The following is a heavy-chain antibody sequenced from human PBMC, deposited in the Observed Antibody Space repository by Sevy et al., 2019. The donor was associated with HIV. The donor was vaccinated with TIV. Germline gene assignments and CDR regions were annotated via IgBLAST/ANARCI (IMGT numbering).Heavy chain of an antibody. CDR2: ISWNSGSI. J-gene: IGHJ6*02. V-gene: IGHV3-9*03. CDR3: AKGHGLYYYYAMDV. CDR1: GFNFDDYA. Sequence: GGSLRLSCAASGFNFDDYAMHWVRQAPGKGLEWVSGISWNSGSIGYADSVKGRFTISRDNAKKSLFLQMNSLRTEDMALYYCAKGHGLYYYYAMDVWGQGTTVTVSS.